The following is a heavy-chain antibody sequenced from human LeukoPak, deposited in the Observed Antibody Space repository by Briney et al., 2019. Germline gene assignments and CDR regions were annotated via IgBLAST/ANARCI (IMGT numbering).Heavy chain of an antibody. V-gene: IGHV3-30*18. Sequence: GGSLSLSCAASGFTFSSYGMHWVRQAPGKGLEWVAVISYDGSNKYYADSVKGRFTISRDNSKNTLYLQMNSLRAEDTAVYYCAKELNVGTYCTNGVCPTPFDYWGQGTLVTVSS. CDR3: AKELNVGTYCTNGVCPTPFDY. CDR2: ISYDGSNK. J-gene: IGHJ4*02. D-gene: IGHD2-8*01. CDR1: GFTFSSYG.